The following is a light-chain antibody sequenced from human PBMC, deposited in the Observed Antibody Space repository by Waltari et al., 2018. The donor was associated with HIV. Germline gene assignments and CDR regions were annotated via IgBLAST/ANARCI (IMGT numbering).Light chain of an antibody. V-gene: IGLV2-11*01. J-gene: IGLJ1*01. CDR1: STSVRGYTY. Sequence: QSALTQPRSVSGSPGQSVTISCTGPSTSVRGYTYVSWYQHHPGNAPKLMIFDGTKRPSGVPDRFAGSKSGSTASLTSSGLQAEDEADYYCCSFAGTYTYVFGTGTKVIVL. CDR3: CSFAGTYTYV. CDR2: DGT.